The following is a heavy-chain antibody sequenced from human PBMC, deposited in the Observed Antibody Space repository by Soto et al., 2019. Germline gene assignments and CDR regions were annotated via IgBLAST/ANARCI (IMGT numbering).Heavy chain of an antibody. CDR3: AKGGRTWYGFDS. CDR1: GGTFSSYA. Sequence: ASVKVSCKASGGTFSSYAISWVRQAPGQGLEWMGGIIPIFGTANYAQKFQGRVTITADESTSTAYMELNSLRVEDTAVYFCAKGGRTWYGFDSWGQGTLVTVSS. V-gene: IGHV1-69*13. J-gene: IGHJ4*02. D-gene: IGHD6-13*01. CDR2: IIPIFGTA.